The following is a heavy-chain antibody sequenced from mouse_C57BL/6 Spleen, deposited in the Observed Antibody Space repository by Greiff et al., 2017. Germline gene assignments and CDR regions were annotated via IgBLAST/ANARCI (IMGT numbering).Heavy chain of an antibody. Sequence: QVQLQQPGAELVMPGASVKLSCKASGYTFTSYWMHWVKQRPGQGLEWIGEIDPSDSYTNYTQKFKGKSTLTVDKSSSTAYMQLSSLTSEDSAVYYCVRGNAMDYWGQGTSVTVSS. CDR1: GYTFTSYW. CDR2: IDPSDSYT. V-gene: IGHV1-69*01. J-gene: IGHJ4*01. CDR3: VRGNAMDY.